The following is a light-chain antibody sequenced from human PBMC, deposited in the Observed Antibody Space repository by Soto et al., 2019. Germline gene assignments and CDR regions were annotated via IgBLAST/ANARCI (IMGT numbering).Light chain of an antibody. CDR3: QQYNNWPGT. CDR2: GAS. J-gene: IGKJ1*01. CDR1: ETITSN. V-gene: IGKV3-15*01. Sequence: VMTQSPATLSVSPGERATLSCRASETITSNLAWYQQKPGQAPRLLIYGASTRAPGIPARFSGSGSETEFTLTISSLQSEDSAVYYCQQYNNWPGTFGQGTKVQIK.